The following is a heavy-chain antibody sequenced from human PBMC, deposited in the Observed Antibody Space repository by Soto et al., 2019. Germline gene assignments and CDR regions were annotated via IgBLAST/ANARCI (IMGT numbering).Heavy chain of an antibody. V-gene: IGHV1-69*01. CDR2: IIPIFGTA. J-gene: IGHJ4*02. CDR3: ARDGGRHSGGIDS. CDR1: GGTFSSYS. D-gene: IGHD1-26*01. Sequence: QVQLVQSGAEVKKPGSSVKVCCKASGGTFSSYSINWVRQAPGQGLEWMGEIIPIFGTANYAQKFQGRVTITADESTSTAYMELSSLRSEATAVYYCARDGGRHSGGIDSWGQGPLVTVSS.